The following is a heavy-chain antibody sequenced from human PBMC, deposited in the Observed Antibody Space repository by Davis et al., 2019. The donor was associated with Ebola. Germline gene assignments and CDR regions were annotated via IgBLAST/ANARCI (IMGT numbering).Heavy chain of an antibody. Sequence: GESLKISCAASGFTFSSYTMDWVRQAPGKGLEWVSSISSSSRYIYYADSVKGRFTVSRDNAKSSLYLQMNSLRAEDTAVYYCATVTSVSCSGGSCYARRDGAVDYWGQGTLVTVSS. CDR3: ATVTSVSCSGGSCYARRDGAVDY. CDR1: GFTFSSYT. D-gene: IGHD2-15*01. V-gene: IGHV3-21*04. J-gene: IGHJ4*02. CDR2: ISSSSRYI.